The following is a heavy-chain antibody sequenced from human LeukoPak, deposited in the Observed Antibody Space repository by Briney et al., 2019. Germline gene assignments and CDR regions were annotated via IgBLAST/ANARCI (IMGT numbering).Heavy chain of an antibody. CDR2: ISYDGSNK. CDR1: GFTFSSYA. D-gene: IGHD6-19*01. Sequence: PGGSLRLSCAASGFTFSSYAVHWVRQAPGKGLEWVAVISYDGSNKYYADSVKGRFTISRDNSKNTLYLQMNSLRAEDTAVYYCARALSAGYSSGCGDYWGQRTLVTVSS. CDR3: ARALSAGYSSGCGDY. V-gene: IGHV3-30-3*01. J-gene: IGHJ4*02.